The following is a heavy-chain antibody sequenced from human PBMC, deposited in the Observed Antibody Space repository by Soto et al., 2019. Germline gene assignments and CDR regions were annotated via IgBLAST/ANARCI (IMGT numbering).Heavy chain of an antibody. J-gene: IGHJ4*02. D-gene: IGHD2-21*01. CDR2: ISPSSGVT. CDR3: AREMWTRTGPQNFFDY. V-gene: IGHV1-18*01. Sequence: QVQLVQSEGEVRQPGASVKVSCRASGYTFTSYGIIWVRQAPGQGLEWMGYISPSSGVTRYAQNLQGRVTLTTDTSTTTAYMELRSLSSDDTAVYHCAREMWTRTGPQNFFDYWGLGALVTVSS. CDR1: GYTFTSYG.